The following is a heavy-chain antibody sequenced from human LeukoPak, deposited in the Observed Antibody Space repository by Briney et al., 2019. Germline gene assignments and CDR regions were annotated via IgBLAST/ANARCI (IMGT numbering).Heavy chain of an antibody. CDR3: ARALRDGYYYYYYYMDV. J-gene: IGHJ6*03. D-gene: IGHD5-24*01. CDR2: ISSSGSTI. CDR1: GFTFSSSE. V-gene: IGHV3-48*03. Sequence: GGSLRLSCAASGFTFSSSEMNWVRQAPGKGLEWVSYISSSGSTIYYADSVKGRFTISRDNAKNSLYLQMNSLRAEDTAVYYCARALRDGYYYYYYYMDVWGKGTTVTISS.